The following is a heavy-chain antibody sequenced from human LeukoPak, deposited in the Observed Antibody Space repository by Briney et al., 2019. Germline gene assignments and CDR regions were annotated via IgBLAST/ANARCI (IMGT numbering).Heavy chain of an antibody. CDR3: ARDSGGHYYGSGYYMDV. CDR2: IYSGGST. J-gene: IGHJ6*03. V-gene: IGHV3-53*01. CDR1: GFTVSSNY. D-gene: IGHD3-10*01. Sequence: GGSLRLSCAASGFTVSSNYMSWVRQAPGKGLEWVSVIYSGGSTYYADSVKGRFTISRDNSKNTLYLQMNSLRAEDTAVYYCARDSGGHYYGSGYYMDVWGKGTTVTISS.